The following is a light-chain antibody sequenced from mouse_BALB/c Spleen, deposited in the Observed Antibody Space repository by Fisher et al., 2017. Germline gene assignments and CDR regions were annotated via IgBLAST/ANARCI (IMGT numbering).Light chain of an antibody. J-gene: IGKJ1*01. CDR1: QSISNN. Sequence: DIVMTQSPATLSVTPGDSVSLSCRASQSISNNLHWYQQKSHESPRLLIKYASQSISGIPSRFSGSGSGSDFTLSINSVEPEDVGVYYCQNGHSFPPTFGGGTKLEIK. V-gene: IGKV5-39*01. CDR3: QNGHSFPPT. CDR2: YAS.